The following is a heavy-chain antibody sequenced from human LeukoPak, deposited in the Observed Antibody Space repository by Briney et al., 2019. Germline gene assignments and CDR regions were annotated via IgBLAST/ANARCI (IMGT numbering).Heavy chain of an antibody. CDR3: AKDNRAYYYGSSGYDY. J-gene: IGHJ4*02. CDR1: GFTFSNYG. Sequence: GGSLRLSCAASGFTFSNYGIHWVRQAPGKGLEWVTLIRYDGSNKYYADSVKGRFTISRDNSKNTLYLQMNSLRADDTAIYYCAKDNRAYYYGSSGYDYWGQGTLVTVSS. D-gene: IGHD3-22*01. V-gene: IGHV3-30*02. CDR2: IRYDGSNK.